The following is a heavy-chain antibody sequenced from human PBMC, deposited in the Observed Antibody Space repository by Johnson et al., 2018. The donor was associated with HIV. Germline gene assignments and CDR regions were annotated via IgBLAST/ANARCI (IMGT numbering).Heavy chain of an antibody. J-gene: IGHJ3*02. CDR2: INWNGIST. V-gene: IGHV3-20*04. Sequence: EVQLVESGGGVVQPGGSLRLSCAASGFTFDDYGMTWVRQAPGKGLEWVSGINWNGISTGYADSVKGRFTISRDNAKNSLFLQMNSLRAEDTAVYYCARDFRSVGANDAFDIWGQGTMVTVSS. D-gene: IGHD1-26*01. CDR1: GFTFDDYG. CDR3: ARDFRSVGANDAFDI.